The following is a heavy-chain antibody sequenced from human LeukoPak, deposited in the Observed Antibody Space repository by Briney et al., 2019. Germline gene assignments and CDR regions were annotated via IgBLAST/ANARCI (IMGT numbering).Heavy chain of an antibody. Sequence: GRSLSPSCAVSRYTLGENYMSGVCPTPPRGLGWVSLMYSVGSTFYADSLKGRFTISRDNSKNTLYLQMNSLRAEDTAVYYCAKVAAAGTEYFDFWPQGTVVTVPS. CDR2: MYSVGST. J-gene: IGHJ4*02. D-gene: IGHD6-13*01. CDR3: AKVAAAGTEYFDF. V-gene: IGHV3-53*01. CDR1: RYTLGENY.